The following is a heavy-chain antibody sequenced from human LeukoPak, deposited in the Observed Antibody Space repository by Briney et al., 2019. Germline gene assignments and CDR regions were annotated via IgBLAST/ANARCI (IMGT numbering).Heavy chain of an antibody. V-gene: IGHV3-53*01. CDR2: IYSGGTI. J-gene: IGHJ3*01. CDR1: GFIVRTNY. Sequence: GGSLRLSCAASGFIVRTNYMSWVRQAPGKGLEWVSVIYSGGTIRYADSVKGRFTISRDNSRDTLHLQMNSLRVDDTAVYCCVRAVHHLFYSDSSGYYGDAFDVWGQGTVVTVSS. D-gene: IGHD3-22*01. CDR3: VRAVHHLFYSDSSGYYGDAFDV.